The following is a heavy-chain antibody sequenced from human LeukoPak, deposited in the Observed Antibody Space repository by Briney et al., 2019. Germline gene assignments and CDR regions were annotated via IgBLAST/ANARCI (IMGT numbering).Heavy chain of an antibody. J-gene: IGHJ4*02. V-gene: IGHV4-39*01. D-gene: IGHD3-10*01. Sequence: PSETLSLTCTVSGGSVSSSSYYWGWIRQPPMKGLEWIGSVYYSGSTEYNLSLKSRVTISVDTSWNQFSLKPSSVTAADTAVYYCARHQSYGSGTYYAPFDNWGQGILVTVSS. CDR3: ARHQSYGSGTYYAPFDN. CDR1: GGSVSSSSYY. CDR2: VYYSGST.